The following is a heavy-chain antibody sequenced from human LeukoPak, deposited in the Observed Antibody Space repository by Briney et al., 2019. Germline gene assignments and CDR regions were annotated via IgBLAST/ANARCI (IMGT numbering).Heavy chain of an antibody. CDR2: IYYSGST. Sequence: SETLSLTCTVSGGSISSYYWSWIRQPPGKGLEWIGYIYYSGSTNYNPSLKSRVTISVDTSKNQFSLKLSSVTAADTAVYYCARGGSGSRDDAFDIWGQGTMVTVSS. CDR3: ARGGSGSRDDAFDI. V-gene: IGHV4-59*12. D-gene: IGHD3-10*01. J-gene: IGHJ3*02. CDR1: GGSISSYY.